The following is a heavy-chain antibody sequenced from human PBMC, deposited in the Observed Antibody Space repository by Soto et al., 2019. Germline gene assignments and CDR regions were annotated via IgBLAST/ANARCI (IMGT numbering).Heavy chain of an antibody. J-gene: IGHJ4*02. Sequence: QITLKESGPTLVKPTQTLTLTWTFSGFSLSTSGVGVGWIRQPPGKALEWLALIYWDDDKRYSPSLKSRLTITKDTSKNQVVLTMTNMDPVDTATYYCAHIGPYGSGSYYVDYWGQGTLVTVSS. CDR2: IYWDDDK. D-gene: IGHD3-10*01. V-gene: IGHV2-5*02. CDR1: GFSLSTSGVG. CDR3: AHIGPYGSGSYYVDY.